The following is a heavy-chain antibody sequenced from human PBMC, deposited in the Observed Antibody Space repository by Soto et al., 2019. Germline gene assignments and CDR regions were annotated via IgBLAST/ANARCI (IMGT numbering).Heavy chain of an antibody. D-gene: IGHD2-2*01. CDR2: ISGSGGST. CDR1: GFTFTTYA. Sequence: EVQVLESGGGLVQHGGPLRLSCVASGFTFTTYAMTWVRQAPGKGLEWVSIISGSGGSTHYADSVKGRFIISRDNSKNTLYLQMNGLRAEDTAVYYCAKTGFGRYCSSTSCVHFDYWGQGTLVTVSS. J-gene: IGHJ4*02. CDR3: AKTGFGRYCSSTSCVHFDY. V-gene: IGHV3-23*01.